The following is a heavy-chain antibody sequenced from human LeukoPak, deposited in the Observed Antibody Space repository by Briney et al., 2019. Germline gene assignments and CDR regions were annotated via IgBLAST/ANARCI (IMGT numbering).Heavy chain of an antibody. Sequence: PGGSLRLSCAASGFTFSSYAMHWVRQAPGKGLEWVAVISYDGSNKYYADSVKGRFTISRDNSKNTLYLQMNSLRAEDTAVYYCARDMPKTFYDSSGEPSYIFDYWGQGTLVTVSS. D-gene: IGHD3-22*01. J-gene: IGHJ4*02. CDR1: GFTFSSYA. V-gene: IGHV3-30-3*01. CDR3: ARDMPKTFYDSSGEPSYIFDY. CDR2: ISYDGSNK.